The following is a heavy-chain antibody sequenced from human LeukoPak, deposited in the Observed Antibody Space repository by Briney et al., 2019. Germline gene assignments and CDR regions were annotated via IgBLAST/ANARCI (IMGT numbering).Heavy chain of an antibody. V-gene: IGHV1-18*01. CDR2: ISAYNGNT. CDR1: GYTFTSYG. CDR3: AREGEYYDILTGYQRAFDI. Sequence: GASVKVSCKASGYTFTSYGISWVRQAPGQGLEWMGWISAYNGNTNYAQKLQGRVTMTTDTSTSTAYMELRSLRSDDTAVYYCAREGEYYDILTGYQRAFDIWGQGTMVTVSS. J-gene: IGHJ3*02. D-gene: IGHD3-9*01.